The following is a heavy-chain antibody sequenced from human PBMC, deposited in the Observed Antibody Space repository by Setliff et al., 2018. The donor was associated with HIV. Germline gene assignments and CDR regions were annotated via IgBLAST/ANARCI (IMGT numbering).Heavy chain of an antibody. CDR1: GGSISSSNYY. Sequence: SETLSLTCTVSGGSISSSNYYWGWIRQPPGKGLEWIGSIYYSGSTYYNSSLRSRVTISVDTSKNQVSLNLNSVTAADTAVYYCARLGAEDFSDYDWVDYWGQGTLVTVSS. J-gene: IGHJ4*02. CDR2: IYYSGST. CDR3: ARLGAEDFSDYDWVDY. D-gene: IGHD5-12*01. V-gene: IGHV4-39*07.